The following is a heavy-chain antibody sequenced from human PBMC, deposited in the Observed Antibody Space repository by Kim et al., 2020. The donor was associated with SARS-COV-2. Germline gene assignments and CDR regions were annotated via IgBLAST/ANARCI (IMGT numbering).Heavy chain of an antibody. CDR1: GVTFSGST. CDR3: ARGPPYTDSYWDAFDM. J-gene: IGHJ3*02. CDR2: IRWAGNSYAT. V-gene: IGHV3-73*01. Sequence: GESLKISCAASGVTFSGSTMHWVRQASGKGLEWVGRIRWAGNSYATEYGASVKGRFTISRDDSKNTAYLQMNSLKTEDTAIYYCARGPPYTDSYWDAFDMWGPGALVTVSS. D-gene: IGHD1-26*01.